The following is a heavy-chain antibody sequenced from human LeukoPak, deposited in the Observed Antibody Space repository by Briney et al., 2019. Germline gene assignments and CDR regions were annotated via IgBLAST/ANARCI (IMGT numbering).Heavy chain of an antibody. J-gene: IGHJ3*02. V-gene: IGHV3-33*01. CDR3: ARDGDGGKLDI. D-gene: IGHD4-23*01. CDR1: VFTFSNYD. Sequence: GRSLRLSCAPSVFTFSNYDMHWVRQAPGKGLEGVAVIWYDGSNKYYADSVKGRFTISRDNSKNTLHLQMNSLRAEARAVYYFARDGDGGKLDIWGQGTVVTVSS. CDR2: IWYDGSNK.